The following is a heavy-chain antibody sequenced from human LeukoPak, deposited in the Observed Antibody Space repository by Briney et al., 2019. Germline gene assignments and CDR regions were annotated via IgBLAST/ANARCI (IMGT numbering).Heavy chain of an antibody. CDR2: IKQDGSQR. J-gene: IGHJ4*02. V-gene: IGHV3-7*01. D-gene: IGHD6-6*01. Sequence: RGSLRLSCTASGFTFSDYWMTWVRQAPGKGPEWVANIKQDGSQRYYVDSVRGRFTISRDNAKNSLFLQMNGLRAEDTAVYYCARRGGSSSRRSPIDYWGQGTLVTVSS. CDR1: GFTFSDYW. CDR3: ARRGGSSSRRSPIDY.